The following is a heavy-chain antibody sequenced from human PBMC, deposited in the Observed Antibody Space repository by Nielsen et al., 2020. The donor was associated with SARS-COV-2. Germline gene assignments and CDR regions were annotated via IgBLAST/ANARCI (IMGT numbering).Heavy chain of an antibody. Sequence: GGSLKLSCAASGFTFDDYAMHWVRQAPGKGLEWVSGISWNSGSIGYADSVKGRFTISRDNAKNSLYLQMNSLRAEDTALYYCAKSISGSYYDFFDYWGQGTLVTVSS. V-gene: IGHV3-9*01. CDR3: AKSISGSYYDFFDY. CDR1: GFTFDDYA. CDR2: ISWNSGSI. J-gene: IGHJ4*02. D-gene: IGHD1-26*01.